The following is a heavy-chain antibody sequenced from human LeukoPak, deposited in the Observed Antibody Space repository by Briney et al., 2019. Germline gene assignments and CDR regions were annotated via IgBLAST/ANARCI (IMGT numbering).Heavy chain of an antibody. V-gene: IGHV1-3*01. Sequence: GASVKVSCKASGYTFSNYVIHWVRQAPGQRLECMGWINAGNGDTKYSQKFLGRVTISRDTSASTAYMELSSLRSEDTAVYYCARVWQLRIIDYWGQGTLVTVSS. CDR1: GYTFSNYV. CDR2: INAGNGDT. CDR3: ARVWQLRIIDY. D-gene: IGHD1-26*01. J-gene: IGHJ4*02.